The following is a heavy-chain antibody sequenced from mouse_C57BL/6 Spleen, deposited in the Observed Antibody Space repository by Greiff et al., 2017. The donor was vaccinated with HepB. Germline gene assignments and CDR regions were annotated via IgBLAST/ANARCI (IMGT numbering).Heavy chain of an antibody. CDR3: ARWGGYYLDY. CDR2: IDPSDSYT. Sequence: QVQLKQPGAELVMPGASVKLSCKASGYTFTSYWMHWVKQRPGQGLEWIGEIDPSDSYTNYNQKFKGKSTLTVDKSSSTAYMQLSSLTSEDSAVYYCARWGGYYLDYWGQGTTLTVSS. V-gene: IGHV1-69*01. J-gene: IGHJ2*01. D-gene: IGHD1-1*02. CDR1: GYTFTSYW.